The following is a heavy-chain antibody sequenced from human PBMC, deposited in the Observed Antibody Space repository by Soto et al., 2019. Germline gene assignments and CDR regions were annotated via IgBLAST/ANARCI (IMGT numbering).Heavy chain of an antibody. D-gene: IGHD3-9*01. J-gene: IGHJ3*02. Sequence: SVKVSCKASGGTFSSYAISWVRQAPGQGLEWMGGIIPIFGTANYAQKFQGRVTITADESTSTAYMELSSLRSEDTAVYYCARGGAGYYDILTGYYAADAFDIWGQGTMVTVSS. CDR2: IIPIFGTA. V-gene: IGHV1-69*13. CDR1: GGTFSSYA. CDR3: ARGGAGYYDILTGYYAADAFDI.